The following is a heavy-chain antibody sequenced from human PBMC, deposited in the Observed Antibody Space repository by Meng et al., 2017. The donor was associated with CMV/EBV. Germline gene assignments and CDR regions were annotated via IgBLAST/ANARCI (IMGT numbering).Heavy chain of an antibody. V-gene: IGHV3-30-3*01. J-gene: IGHJ4*02. CDR2: ISYDGSNK. CDR3: ARDAGQGIAAAGDY. CDR1: GFTFSSYA. Sequence: GESLKISCAASGFTFSSYAMHWVRQAPGKGLEWVAVISYDGSNKYYADSVKGRFTISRDNSKNTLYLQMNSLRAEDTAVYYCARDAGQGIAAAGDYWGQGTLVTLSS. D-gene: IGHD6-13*01.